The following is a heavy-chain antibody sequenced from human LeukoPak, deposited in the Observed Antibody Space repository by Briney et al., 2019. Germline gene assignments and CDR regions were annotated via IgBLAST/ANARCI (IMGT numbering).Heavy chain of an antibody. CDR2: INPNSGGT. Sequence: GASVKVSCKASGYTFTGYYMHWVRQAPGQGLEWMGWINPNSGGTNYAQKFQGRVTMTRDTSISTAYMELSRLRSDDTAVYYCARVTLSTLSKWVFLDSWGQGTLVAVSS. J-gene: IGHJ4*02. CDR1: GYTFTGYY. D-gene: IGHD1-26*01. CDR3: ARVTLSTLSKWVFLDS. V-gene: IGHV1-2*02.